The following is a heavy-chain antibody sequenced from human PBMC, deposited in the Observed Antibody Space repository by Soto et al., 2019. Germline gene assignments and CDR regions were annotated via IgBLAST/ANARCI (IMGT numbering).Heavy chain of an antibody. V-gene: IGHV1-69*13. D-gene: IGHD6-19*01. J-gene: IGHJ6*02. CDR3: ARLSIAVAGKVDYYYGMDV. CDR1: GGTFSSYA. CDR2: IIPIFGTA. Sequence: ASVKVSCKASGGTFSSYAISWVRQAPGQGIKKKEGIIPIFGTANYAQKFQGRVTITADESTSTAYMELSSLRSEDTAVYYCARLSIAVAGKVDYYYGMDVWGQGTTVTVSS.